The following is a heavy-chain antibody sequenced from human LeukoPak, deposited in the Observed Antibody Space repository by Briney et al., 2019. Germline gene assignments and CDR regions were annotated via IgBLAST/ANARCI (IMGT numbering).Heavy chain of an antibody. D-gene: IGHD2/OR15-2a*01. J-gene: IGHJ4*02. Sequence: GGSLRLSCTASGFTFNYSCMSRVRQAPGKGLQWVANIKQHGSEKSYLDSVKGRFTISRDNTKNSLFLQMNSLRAEDTAVYYCARVGIDYLASYHFDQWGQGTLVTVSS. CDR1: GFTFNYSC. CDR2: IKQHGSEK. V-gene: IGHV3-7*01. CDR3: ARVGIDYLASYHFDQ.